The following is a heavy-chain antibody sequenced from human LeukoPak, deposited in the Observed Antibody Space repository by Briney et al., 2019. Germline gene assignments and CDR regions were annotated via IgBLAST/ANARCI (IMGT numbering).Heavy chain of an antibody. D-gene: IGHD2-2*01. CDR3: ARGQGYESYYYMDV. CDR2: ISFDGVNT. CDR1: GFTFSTYA. J-gene: IGHJ6*03. V-gene: IGHV3-30*04. Sequence: PGGSLRLSCAASGFTFSTYAIHWVRQAPGKGLEWVAVISFDGVNTFYADFVKGRFTISRDNSNNTVYLQMNNLRPEDTAVFYCARGQGYESYYYMDVWGKGTTVSVSS.